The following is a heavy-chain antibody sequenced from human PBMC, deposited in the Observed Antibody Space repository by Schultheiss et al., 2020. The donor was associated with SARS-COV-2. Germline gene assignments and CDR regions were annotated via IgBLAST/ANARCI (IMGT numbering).Heavy chain of an antibody. CDR3: ARMPQTPFTMVRGAKLGGAYCYGMDV. J-gene: IGHJ6*02. CDR1: GFSLSSSGMC. Sequence: SGPTLVKPTQTLTLTCTFSGFSLSSSGMCVSWIRQPPGKALEWLALIDWDDDKYYSTSLKTRLTISKDTSKNQVVLIMTNMDPVDTATYYCARMPQTPFTMVRGAKLGGAYCYGMDVWGQGTTVTVSS. D-gene: IGHD3-10*01. V-gene: IGHV2-70*01. CDR2: IDWDDDK.